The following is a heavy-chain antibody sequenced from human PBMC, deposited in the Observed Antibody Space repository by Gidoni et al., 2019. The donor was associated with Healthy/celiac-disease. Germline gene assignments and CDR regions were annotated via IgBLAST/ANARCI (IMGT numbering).Heavy chain of an antibody. D-gene: IGHD4-17*01. V-gene: IGHV1-69*01. CDR1: GGTFRSYA. CDR3: AKFDDYGRDYGMDV. CDR2: IIPIFGTA. J-gene: IGHJ6*02. Sequence: SCKASGGTFRSYAISWVRQAPGQGLEWMGGIIPIFGTANYAQKFQGRVTITADEPTSTAYMELSSLRSEDTAVYYCAKFDDYGRDYGMDVWGQGTTVTVSS.